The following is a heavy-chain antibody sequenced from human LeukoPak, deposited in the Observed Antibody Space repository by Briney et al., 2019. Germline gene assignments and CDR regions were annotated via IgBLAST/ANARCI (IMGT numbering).Heavy chain of an antibody. V-gene: IGHV4-38-2*02. CDR1: GYSISSGYY. CDR2: IYHSGST. CDR3: ARETYNSLDY. D-gene: IGHD5-24*01. Sequence: SETLSLNCAVSGYSISSGYYWGWIRPPPGKGLEWIGNIYHSGSTYYNPSLKGRVTISVDTSKNQFSLKLSSVTAADTAVYYCARETYNSLDYWGQGTLVTVSS. J-gene: IGHJ4*02.